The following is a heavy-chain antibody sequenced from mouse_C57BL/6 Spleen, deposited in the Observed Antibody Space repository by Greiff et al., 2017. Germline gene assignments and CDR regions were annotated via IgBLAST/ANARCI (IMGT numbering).Heavy chain of an antibody. D-gene: IGHD3-1*01. CDR1: GYTFTSYW. CDR2: IYPGSGST. V-gene: IGHV1-55*01. J-gene: IGHJ4*01. Sequence: VQLQQPGAELVKPGASVKMSCKASGYTFTSYWITWVKQGPGQGLEWIGDIYPGSGSTNYNEKFKSKATLTVDTSSSTAYMQLSSLTSEDSAVYYCARDGGLEGYMDYWGQGTSVTVSS. CDR3: ARDGGLEGYMDY.